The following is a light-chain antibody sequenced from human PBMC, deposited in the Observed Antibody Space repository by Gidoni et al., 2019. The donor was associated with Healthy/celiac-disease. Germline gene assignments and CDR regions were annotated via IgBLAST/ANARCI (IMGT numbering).Light chain of an antibody. V-gene: IGKV3-11*01. CDR2: DAS. CDR3: QQRSNWPPWT. Sequence: EIVLTQSPATLSLSPGERATLSCRASQSVSSYLAWYQQKPGQAPRLLIYDASNRATGIPARFSGISSLEPEDFAVYYCQQRSNWPPWTFGQXTKVEIK. J-gene: IGKJ1*01. CDR1: QSVSSY.